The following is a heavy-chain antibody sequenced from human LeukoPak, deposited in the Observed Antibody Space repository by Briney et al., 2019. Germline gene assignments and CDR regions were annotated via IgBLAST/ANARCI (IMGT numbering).Heavy chain of an antibody. CDR2: IIPIFDTA. CDR3: ARDANLYSSSSYYFQH. D-gene: IGHD6-6*01. J-gene: IGHJ1*01. CDR1: GYTFASYD. V-gene: IGHV1-69*13. Sequence: GASVKVSCKASGYTFASYDISWVRQAPGQGLEWMGGIIPIFDTANYAQKFRGRVTITADESTSTAYMELSSLRSQDTAVYYCARDANLYSSSSYYFQHWGQGTLVTVSS.